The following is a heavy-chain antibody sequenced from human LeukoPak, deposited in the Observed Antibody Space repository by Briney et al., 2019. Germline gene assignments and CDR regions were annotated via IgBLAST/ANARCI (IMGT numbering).Heavy chain of an antibody. J-gene: IGHJ4*02. D-gene: IGHD3-22*01. CDR2: IYPGDSDT. CDR3: ARHQTNYDSSGYYGLNDY. CDR1: GYSFTSYW. Sequence: GEFLKISCKGSGYSFTSYWIGWVRQMPGKGLEWMGIIYPGDSDTRYSPSFQGQVTISADKSISTAYLQWSSLKALDTAMYYCARHQTNYDSSGYYGLNDYWGQGTLVTVSS. V-gene: IGHV5-51*01.